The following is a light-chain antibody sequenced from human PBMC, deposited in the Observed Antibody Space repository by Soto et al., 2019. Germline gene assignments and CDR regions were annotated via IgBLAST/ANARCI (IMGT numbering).Light chain of an antibody. V-gene: IGLV2-23*02. J-gene: IGLJ1*01. CDR1: SSDVGSYNL. CDR2: EVT. CDR3: CSYAGTSTYYV. Sequence: QSVLTQPASVSGSPGQSITISCTGTSSDVGSYNLVSWYQQHPGKAPKLMISEVTKRPSGVSNRFSGSKSGNTASLTISGLQAEDETDYYCCSYAGTSTYYVFGNGTKVTVL.